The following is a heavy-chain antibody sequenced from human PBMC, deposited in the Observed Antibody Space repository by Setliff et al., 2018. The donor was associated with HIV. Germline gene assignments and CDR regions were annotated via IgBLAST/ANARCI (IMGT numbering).Heavy chain of an antibody. CDR3: ARTPSRGGFDY. CDR2: IYYTGST. Sequence: NPSETLSLTCTVSGGSINSYFWSWIRQPPGKGLEWIAYIYYTGSTNYNPSLKSRVTISLDTSKNQFSLNVYSVTAADTAVYYCARTPSRGGFDYWGQGTLVTVSS. CDR1: GGSINSYF. V-gene: IGHV4-59*01. J-gene: IGHJ4*02. D-gene: IGHD3-16*01.